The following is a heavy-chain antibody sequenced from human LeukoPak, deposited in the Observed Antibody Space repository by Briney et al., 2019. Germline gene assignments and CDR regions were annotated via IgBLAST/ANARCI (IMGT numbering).Heavy chain of an antibody. CDR3: ARAGWLQSKRIQHWYFDL. J-gene: IGHJ2*01. D-gene: IGHD5-24*01. V-gene: IGHV4-59*01. CDR2: IYYSGGT. Sequence: SETLSLTCTVSGGSINSYYWSWIRQPPGKGLEWIGYIYYSGGTNYNPSLKSRVTISVDTSKNQFSLKLSSVTAADTAVYYCARAGWLQSKRIQHWYFDLWGRGAQVTVSS. CDR1: GGSINSYY.